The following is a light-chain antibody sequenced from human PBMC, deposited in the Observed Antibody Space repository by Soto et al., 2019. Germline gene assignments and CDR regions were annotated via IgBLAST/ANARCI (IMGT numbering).Light chain of an antibody. CDR3: LQDYNYPLT. Sequence: AIQMTQSPSSLSASVGDRVTITCLASQGIRNDLGWYQQKPGKAPKLLISAASSLQSGVPSRFSGSGSGTDFTHTISSLQPEDFAAYYCLQDYNYPLTFGQGTKVDIK. CDR1: QGIRND. CDR2: AAS. V-gene: IGKV1-6*01. J-gene: IGKJ1*01.